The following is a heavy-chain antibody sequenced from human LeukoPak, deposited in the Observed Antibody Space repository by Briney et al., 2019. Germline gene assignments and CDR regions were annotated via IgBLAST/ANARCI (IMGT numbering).Heavy chain of an antibody. Sequence: SVKGRFTVSRDNAKNLLYLEMNSLRAEDTAVYYCARWGQLLFRGDVDAFDIWGQGTMVTVSS. J-gene: IGHJ3*02. V-gene: IGHV3-11*06. CDR3: ARWGQLLFRGDVDAFDI. D-gene: IGHD2-21*01.